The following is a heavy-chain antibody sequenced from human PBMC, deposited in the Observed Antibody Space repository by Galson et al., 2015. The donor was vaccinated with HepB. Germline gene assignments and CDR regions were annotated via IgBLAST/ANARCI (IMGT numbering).Heavy chain of an antibody. Sequence: SVKVSCKASGGTFSNYDISWVRQAPGQGLEWMGWINPNSGGTNYAQKFQGWVTMTRDTSISTAYMELSRLRSDDTAVYYCARSPRPYYDFWSGYPNGGYYFDYWGQGTLVTVSS. CDR3: ARSPRPYYDFWSGYPNGGYYFDY. CDR2: INPNSGGT. CDR1: GGTFSNYD. D-gene: IGHD3-3*01. V-gene: IGHV1-2*04. J-gene: IGHJ4*02.